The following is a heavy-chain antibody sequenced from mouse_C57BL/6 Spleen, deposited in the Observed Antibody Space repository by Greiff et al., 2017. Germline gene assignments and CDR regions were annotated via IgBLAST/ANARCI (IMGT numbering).Heavy chain of an antibody. V-gene: IGHV1-82*01. CDR1: GYAFSSSW. CDR2: IYPGDGDT. CDR3: ARGGSSSYHYAMGG. Sequence: VQLQQSGPELVKPGASVKISCKASGYAFSSSWMNWVKQRPGKGLEWIGRIYPGDGDTNYNGKFKGKATLTADKSSSTAYLQLSSLTSEDSAVYSCARGGSSSYHYAMGGWGKGTSVTVSS. J-gene: IGHJ4*01. D-gene: IGHD1-1*01.